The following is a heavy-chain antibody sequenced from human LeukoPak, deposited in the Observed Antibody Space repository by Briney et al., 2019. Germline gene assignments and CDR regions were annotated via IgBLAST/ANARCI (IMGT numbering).Heavy chain of an antibody. D-gene: IGHD3-22*01. J-gene: IGHJ4*02. CDR3: ARDRDSSGYLY. V-gene: IGHV4-31*03. CDR2: IYYSGST. CDR1: GGSISSGGYY. Sequence: SETLSLTCTVSGGSISSGGYYWSWIRQRPGKGLEWIGYIYYSGSTYYNPSLKSRVTIPVDTSKNQFSLKLSSVTAADTAVYYCARDRDSSGYLYWGQGTLVTVSS.